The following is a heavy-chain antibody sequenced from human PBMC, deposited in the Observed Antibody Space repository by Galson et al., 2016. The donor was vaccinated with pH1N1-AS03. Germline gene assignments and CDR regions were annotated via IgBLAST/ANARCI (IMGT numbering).Heavy chain of an antibody. Sequence: AISGDSVSSNIDAWNWIRQCPSGGLEWLGRTYWRSKWYNDYAVSVKSRITINPDTSKNQFSLQLNYVTPEDPAVDYCARGRYSAFDIWGQGTMVTVS. CDR1: GDSVSSNIDA. V-gene: IGHV6-1*01. D-gene: IGHD1-14*01. CDR2: TYWRSKWYN. CDR3: ARGRYSAFDI. J-gene: IGHJ3*02.